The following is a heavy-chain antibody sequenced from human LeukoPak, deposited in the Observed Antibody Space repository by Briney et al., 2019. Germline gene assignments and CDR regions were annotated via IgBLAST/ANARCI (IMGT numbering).Heavy chain of an antibody. V-gene: IGHV4-34*01. CDR3: ASCLITFGGVIS. J-gene: IGHJ5*02. CDR1: GGSFSGYY. CDR2: INHSGST. D-gene: IGHD3-16*02. Sequence: PSETLSLTCAVYGGSFSGYYWSWIRQPPGKGLEWIGEINHSGSTNYNPSLKSRVTISVDTSKNQFSLKLSSVTAADTAVYYCASCLITFGGVISWGQGTLVTVSS.